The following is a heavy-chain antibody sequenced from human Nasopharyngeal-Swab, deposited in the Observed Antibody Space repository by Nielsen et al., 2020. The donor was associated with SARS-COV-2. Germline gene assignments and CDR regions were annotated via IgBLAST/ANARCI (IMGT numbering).Heavy chain of an antibody. CDR1: GGTFSSYA. CDR3: ARPAIAEPYYYFYGMDV. CDR2: IIIIFGTA. Sequence: SVKVSCKASGGTFSSYAISWVRQAPGQGLEWMGGIIIIFGTANYAQKFQGRVTITADDSTGTAYMELSSLRSEDTAVYYCARPAIAEPYYYFYGMDVWGQGTTVTVS. V-gene: IGHV1-69*13. D-gene: IGHD2-21*01. J-gene: IGHJ6*02.